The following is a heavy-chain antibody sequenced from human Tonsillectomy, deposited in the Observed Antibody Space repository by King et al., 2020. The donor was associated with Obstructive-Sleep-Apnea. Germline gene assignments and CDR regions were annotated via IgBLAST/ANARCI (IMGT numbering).Heavy chain of an antibody. CDR2: INPNSGGT. Sequence: QLVQSGAEVKKPGASVKVPCKASGYTFTGYYMHWVRQAPGQGLEWMGWINPNSGGTNYAQKFQGWVTMTRDTSISTAYMELSRLRSDDTAVYYCARATVRGVNYYGMDVWGQGTTVTVSS. J-gene: IGHJ6*02. CDR3: ARATVRGVNYYGMDV. CDR1: GYTFTGYY. V-gene: IGHV1-2*04. D-gene: IGHD3-10*01.